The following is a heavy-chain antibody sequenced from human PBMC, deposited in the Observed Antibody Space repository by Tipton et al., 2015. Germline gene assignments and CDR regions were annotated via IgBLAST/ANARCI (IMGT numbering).Heavy chain of an antibody. CDR1: VGSISNNY. J-gene: IGHJ4*02. V-gene: IGHV4-59*07. CDR2: ISFSGTT. CDR3: ARGGSYRWNYVNGFDY. Sequence: TLSLTCSVSVGSISNNYWSWIRQSPGKGLEWIGYISFSGTTNYNPSLRSRATISLATSKNQLSLRLISLTAADTAVYYCARGGSYRWNYVNGFDYWGQGTQVPVSS. D-gene: IGHD1-7*01.